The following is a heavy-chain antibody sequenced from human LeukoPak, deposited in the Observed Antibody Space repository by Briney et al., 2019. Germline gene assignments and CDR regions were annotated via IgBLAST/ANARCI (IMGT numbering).Heavy chain of an antibody. CDR2: IWYDGSNK. CDR3: ARGRAGAARSTIFDY. CDR1: GFTFSSYG. D-gene: IGHD2/OR15-2a*01. V-gene: IGHV3-33*01. J-gene: IGHJ4*02. Sequence: GGSLRLSCPASGFTFSSYGMHWARQAPGKGLEWVAVIWYDGSNKYYANSVKGLFTMSRDNSKNTLYQQMNSLRAEDTAVYYCARGRAGAARSTIFDYWGQGTLVTVSS.